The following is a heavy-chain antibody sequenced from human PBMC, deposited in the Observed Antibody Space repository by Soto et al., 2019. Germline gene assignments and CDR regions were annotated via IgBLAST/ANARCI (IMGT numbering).Heavy chain of an antibody. J-gene: IGHJ6*02. D-gene: IGHD2-2*01. CDR3: ARERYCRSTSCYLKTYYYYVMDV. CDR1: GYTFTSYG. V-gene: IGHV1-18*01. Sequence: QVQLVPSGAEVKKPGASVKVSCKASGYTFTSYGISWVRQAPGQGLEWMGWISAYNGNTNYAQKLQGRVTMTTDTSTSTAYMELRSLRSDDTAVYYCARERYCRSTSCYLKTYYYYVMDVWGQGTTVTVSS. CDR2: ISAYNGNT.